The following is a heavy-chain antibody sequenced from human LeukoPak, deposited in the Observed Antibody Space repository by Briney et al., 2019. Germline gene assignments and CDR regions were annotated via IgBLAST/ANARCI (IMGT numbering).Heavy chain of an antibody. CDR3: ARGGYQFEH. D-gene: IGHD3-16*02. Sequence: IRSKGDGGTTEYAASVKGRFIISRDEPKSIAYLQMDSLETEDTAVYYCARGGYQFEHWGQGTLVTVSS. J-gene: IGHJ1*01. CDR2: IRSKGDGGTT. V-gene: IGHV3-49*02.